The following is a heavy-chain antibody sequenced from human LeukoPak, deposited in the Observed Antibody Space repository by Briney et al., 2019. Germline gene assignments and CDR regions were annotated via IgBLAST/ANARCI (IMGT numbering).Heavy chain of an antibody. V-gene: IGHV3-66*01. J-gene: IGHJ6*03. CDR3: AKDLEYSYGPNYYYYYYMDV. CDR2: IYSGGST. CDR1: GFTVSSNY. D-gene: IGHD5-18*01. Sequence: GGSLRLSCAASGFTVSSNYMSWVRQAPGKGLEWVSVIYSGGSTYYADSVKGRFTISRDNSKNTLYLQMNSLRAEDTAVYYCAKDLEYSYGPNYYYYYYMDVWGKGTTVTVSS.